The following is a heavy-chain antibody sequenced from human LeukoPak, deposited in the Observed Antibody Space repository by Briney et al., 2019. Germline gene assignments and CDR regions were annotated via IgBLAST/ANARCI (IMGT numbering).Heavy chain of an antibody. CDR3: VGVNYYDTSLGFA. V-gene: IGHV2-70*11. Sequence: SGPTLVKLTQTLTLTCTFSGFSLSTRGMCVSWIRQPPGKALEWLARIDWDDDKYYSTSLKTRLTISKDTSKNQVVLTVTNMDPVDTATYYCVGVNYYDTSLGFAWGQGTLVTVSS. CDR1: GFSLSTRGMC. J-gene: IGHJ4*02. D-gene: IGHD3-22*01. CDR2: IDWDDDK.